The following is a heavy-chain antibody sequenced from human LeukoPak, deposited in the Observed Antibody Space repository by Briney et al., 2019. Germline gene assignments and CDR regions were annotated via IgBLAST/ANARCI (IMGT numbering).Heavy chain of an antibody. J-gene: IGHJ4*02. V-gene: IGHV5-51*01. CDR2: IYPGDSDT. D-gene: IGHD3-10*01. CDR1: GYSFTSYW. Sequence: GKSLKISCKGSGYSFTSYWIGWVRQMPGKGLEWMGIIYPGDSDTRYSPSFQGQVTISADKSISTAYLQWSSLKASDTAMYYCARHSLWFGELSGPIDYWGQGTLVTVSS. CDR3: ARHSLWFGELSGPIDY.